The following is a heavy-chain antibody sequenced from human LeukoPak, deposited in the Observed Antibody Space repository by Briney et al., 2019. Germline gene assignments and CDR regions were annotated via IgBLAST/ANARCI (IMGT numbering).Heavy chain of an antibody. V-gene: IGHV4-59*08. Sequence: SETLSLTRTVSGGSISSYYWSWIRQPPGKGLEWIGYIYYSGSTNYNPSLKSRVTISVDTSKNQFSLKLSSVTAADTAVYYCASYSSSWYGGAFDYWGQGTLVTVSS. CDR1: GGSISSYY. D-gene: IGHD6-13*01. J-gene: IGHJ4*02. CDR3: ASYSSSWYGGAFDY. CDR2: IYYSGST.